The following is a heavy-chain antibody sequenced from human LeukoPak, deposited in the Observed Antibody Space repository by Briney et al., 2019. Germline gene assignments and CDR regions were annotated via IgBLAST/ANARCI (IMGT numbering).Heavy chain of an antibody. CDR2: IIPIFGTA. D-gene: IGHD2-2*01. Sequence: SVKVSCKASGGTFSSYAISWVRQAPGQGLEWMGGIIPIFGTANYAQKFQGRVTITADESTSTAYMELSSLRSEDTAVYYCASLGYCSSTSCLRYYYHYYMDVWGKGTTVTVSS. V-gene: IGHV1-69*01. J-gene: IGHJ6*03. CDR3: ASLGYCSSTSCLRYYYHYYMDV. CDR1: GGTFSSYA.